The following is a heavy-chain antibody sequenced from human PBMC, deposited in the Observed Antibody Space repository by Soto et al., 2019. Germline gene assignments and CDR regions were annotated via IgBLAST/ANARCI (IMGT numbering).Heavy chain of an antibody. V-gene: IGHV4-59*01. CDR2: IYYSGST. CDR3: ARSPIDDYSNYYYAFDI. D-gene: IGHD4-4*01. CDR1: GGSISSYY. Sequence: SETLSLTCTVSGGSISSYYWSWIRQPPGKGLEWIGYIYYSGSTNYNPSLKSRVTISVDTSKNQFSLKLSSVTAADTAVYYCARSPIDDYSNYYYAFDIWGQGTMVTVSS. J-gene: IGHJ3*02.